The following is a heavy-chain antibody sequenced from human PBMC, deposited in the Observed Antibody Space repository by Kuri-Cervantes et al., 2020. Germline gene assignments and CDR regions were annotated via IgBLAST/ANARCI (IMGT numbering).Heavy chain of an antibody. CDR2: IDWDDDK. J-gene: IGHJ5*02. V-gene: IGHV2-70*01. CDR1: GFSLSTSGMC. CDR3: ARINWFGGYNWFDP. Sequence: SGPTLVKPTETLTLTCTFSGFSLSTSGMCVSWIRQPPGKGLEWLALIDWDDDKYYSTSLKTRLTISKDTSKNQVVLTMTNMDPVDTATYYCARINWFGGYNWFDPWGQGTLVTVSS. D-gene: IGHD3-16*01.